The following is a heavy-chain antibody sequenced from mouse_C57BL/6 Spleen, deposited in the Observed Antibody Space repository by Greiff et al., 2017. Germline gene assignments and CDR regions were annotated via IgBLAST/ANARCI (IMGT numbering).Heavy chain of an antibody. Sequence: VQLQQSGPELVKPGASVQISCKASGYSFTGYYMNWVKQSPEKSLEWIGEINPSTGGTTYNQKFKAKATLTVDKSSSTAYMQLKSLTSEDSAVYYCARRDTVVATGYFDYWGQGTTLTVSS. D-gene: IGHD1-1*01. CDR1: GYSFTGYY. J-gene: IGHJ2*01. CDR2: INPSTGGT. V-gene: IGHV1-42*01. CDR3: ARRDTVVATGYFDY.